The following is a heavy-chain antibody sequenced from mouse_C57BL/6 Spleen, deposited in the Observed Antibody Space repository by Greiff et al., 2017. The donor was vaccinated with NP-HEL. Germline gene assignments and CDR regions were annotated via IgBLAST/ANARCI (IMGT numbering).Heavy chain of an antibody. D-gene: IGHD3-2*02. CDR3: ARGGLQLRLPNYYAMDY. Sequence: VQLQQSGAELVRPGTSVKVSCKASGYAFTNYLIEWVKQRPGQGLEWIGVINPGSGGTNYNEKFKGKATLTADKSSSTAYMELNSLTSEDSAVYYCARGGLQLRLPNYYAMDYWGQGTSVTVSS. CDR1: GYAFTNYL. V-gene: IGHV1-54*01. CDR2: INPGSGGT. J-gene: IGHJ4*01.